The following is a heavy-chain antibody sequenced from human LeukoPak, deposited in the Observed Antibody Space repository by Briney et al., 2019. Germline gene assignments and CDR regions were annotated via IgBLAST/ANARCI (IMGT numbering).Heavy chain of an antibody. V-gene: IGHV4-61*02. CDR1: GGSISSGGYC. J-gene: IGHJ2*01. D-gene: IGHD6-19*01. CDR3: ARVVYSSGWYWYFDL. CDR2: IYASGST. Sequence: SEPLSLTCTVSGGSISSGGYCWRWIRQPAGRGLEWIGRIYASGSTNYNPSLKSRVTMSVDTSKNQFSLKLSSVTAADTAVYYCARVVYSSGWYWYFDLWGRGTLVTVSS.